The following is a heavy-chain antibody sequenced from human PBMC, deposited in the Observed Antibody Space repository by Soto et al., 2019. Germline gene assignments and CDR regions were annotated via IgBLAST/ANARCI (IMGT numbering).Heavy chain of an antibody. V-gene: IGHV6-1*01. CDR3: ARDSGYDSSGYSPDAFDI. Sequence: SQTLSLTCPISAASVSSDSAAWNWTRQSPSRGLEWLGRTYYRSKWYNDYAVSVKSRITINPDTSKNQFSLQLNSVTPEDTAVYYCARDSGYDSSGYSPDAFDIWGQGTMVTVS. D-gene: IGHD3-22*01. CDR2: TYYRSKWYN. CDR1: AASVSSDSAA. J-gene: IGHJ3*02.